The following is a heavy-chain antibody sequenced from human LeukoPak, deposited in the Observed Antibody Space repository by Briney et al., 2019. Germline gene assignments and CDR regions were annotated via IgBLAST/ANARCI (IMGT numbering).Heavy chain of an antibody. J-gene: IGHJ4*02. V-gene: IGHV3-7*01. CDR3: ARDTWPRSSGAPLDY. D-gene: IGHD5-12*01. CDR2: IKQDGSEK. CDR1: GFTFSSYW. Sequence: GGSLRLSCVASGFTFSSYWMSWVRQAPGKGLEWVANIKQDGSEKYYVDSVKGRLTISRDNAKNSLYLQMNSLRAEDTAVYYCARDTWPRSSGAPLDYWGQGTLVTVSS.